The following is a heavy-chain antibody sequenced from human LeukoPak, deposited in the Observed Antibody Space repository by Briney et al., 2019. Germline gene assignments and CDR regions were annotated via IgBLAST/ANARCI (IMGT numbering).Heavy chain of an antibody. D-gene: IGHD5-18*01. CDR3: ASVRGYIGY. V-gene: IGHV4-34*01. CDR1: GGSFSGYY. J-gene: IGHJ4*02. Sequence: SETLSLTCAVCGGSFSGYYWAWIRQTPGKGLEWIGEINHRGSTNYNPSLESRVTISVDTWKNHYSLVLTSVTAADSAVYYCASVRGYIGYWGQGTLVTVSS. CDR2: INHRGST.